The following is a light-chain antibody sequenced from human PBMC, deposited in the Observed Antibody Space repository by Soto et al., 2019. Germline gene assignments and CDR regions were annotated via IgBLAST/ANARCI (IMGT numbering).Light chain of an antibody. CDR3: QHYNSYSEA. Sequence: EIVMTQSPATLSVSPGERATLSCRASQSVSSNLAWYQQKPGQAPRLLIYGASTRATGIPARFSGSGSGTEFTLTISSLQSEDFANYYCQHYNSYSEAFGQGTKVELK. V-gene: IGKV3-15*01. CDR2: GAS. J-gene: IGKJ1*01. CDR1: QSVSSN.